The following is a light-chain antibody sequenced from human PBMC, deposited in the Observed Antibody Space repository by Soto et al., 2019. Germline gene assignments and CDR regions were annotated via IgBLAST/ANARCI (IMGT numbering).Light chain of an antibody. Sequence: EIVMTQSPATLSVSPGERATLSCRASQSVSSNLAWYQQKPGQAPRLLIYGASPRATGIPARFSGSRSGTELTLTISSLQSEDFSVYYCQQYNNWPALTVGGGTKVEIK. CDR3: QQYNNWPALT. CDR2: GAS. V-gene: IGKV3-15*01. J-gene: IGKJ4*01. CDR1: QSVSSN.